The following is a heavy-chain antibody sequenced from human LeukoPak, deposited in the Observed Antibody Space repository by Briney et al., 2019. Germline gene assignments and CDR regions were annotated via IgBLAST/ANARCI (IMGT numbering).Heavy chain of an antibody. D-gene: IGHD5-18*01. J-gene: IGHJ3*02. CDR2: IRYDGSNK. CDR3: AKVSSGYSYGYDAFDI. V-gene: IGHV3-30*02. CDR1: GFTFSTYG. Sequence: GGSLRLSCAASGFTFSTYGMHWVRQAPGKGLEWVAFIRYDGSNKYYADSVKGRFTISRDNSKNTLYLQMNSLRAEDTAVYYSAKVSSGYSYGYDAFDIWGQGTMVTVSS.